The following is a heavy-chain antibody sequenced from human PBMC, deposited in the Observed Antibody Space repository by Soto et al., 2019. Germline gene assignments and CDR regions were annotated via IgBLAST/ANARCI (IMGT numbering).Heavy chain of an antibody. CDR2: IYYSGST. J-gene: IGHJ3*02. D-gene: IGHD5-12*01. CDR3: ARVIDIVATGGNAFDI. CDR1: GGSISSGGYY. V-gene: IGHV4-31*03. Sequence: QVQLQESGPGLVKPSQTLSLTCTVSGGSISSGGYYWSWIRQHPGKGLEWIGYIYYSGSTYYNPSLRRRGTISVDTSKEQFSLRVSSVTAGDTAVYYWARVIDIVATGGNAFDIWGEGTMVTVSS.